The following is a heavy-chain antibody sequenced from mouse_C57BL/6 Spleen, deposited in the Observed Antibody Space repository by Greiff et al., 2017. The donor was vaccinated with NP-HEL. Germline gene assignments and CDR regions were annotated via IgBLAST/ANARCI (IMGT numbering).Heavy chain of an antibody. Sequence: VQLQQPGTELVKPGASVKLSCKASGYTFTSYWMHWVKQRPGQGLEWIGNINPSNGGTNYNEKFKSKATLTVDKSSSTAYMQLSSLTSEDSAVYYCARYGSSYMGAMDYWGQGTSVTVSS. CDR2: INPSNGGT. D-gene: IGHD1-1*01. V-gene: IGHV1-53*01. J-gene: IGHJ4*01. CDR1: GYTFTSYW. CDR3: ARYGSSYMGAMDY.